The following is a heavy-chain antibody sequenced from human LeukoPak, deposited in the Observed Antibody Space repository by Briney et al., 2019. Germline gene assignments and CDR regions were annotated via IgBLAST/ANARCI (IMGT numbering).Heavy chain of an antibody. D-gene: IGHD3-10*01. CDR2: INAGLRAT. CDR1: GCTFHKHE. Sequence: GGALRLSCVASGCTFHKHEMKWVGQAPGKGGEGMSHINAGLRATNYEDSVQGRFTISRDNANTLVFLQMHNLGVDDTAVYYCAPGSSYWGQGTLVPVSS. CDR3: APGSSY. V-gene: IGHV3-48*03. J-gene: IGHJ4*02.